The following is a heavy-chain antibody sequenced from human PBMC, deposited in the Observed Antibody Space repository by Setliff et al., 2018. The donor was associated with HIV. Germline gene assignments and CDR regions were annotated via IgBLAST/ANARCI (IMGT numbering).Heavy chain of an antibody. V-gene: IGHV4-39*02. Sequence: SETLSLTCTVSGASINSGYDYWVWIRQPPGKGPQWIGSIYNSASTYYSPSLKRRVIMSVDTSKNRFSLRLSSVSAADTAVYYCARTSYNFWGGPDSWGQGTLVTVSS. CDR1: GASINSGYDY. J-gene: IGHJ4*02. CDR3: ARTSYNFWGGPDS. CDR2: IYNSAST. D-gene: IGHD3-3*01.